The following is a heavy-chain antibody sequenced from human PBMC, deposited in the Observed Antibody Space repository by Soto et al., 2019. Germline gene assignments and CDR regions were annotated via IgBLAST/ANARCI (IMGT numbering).Heavy chain of an antibody. J-gene: IGHJ4*02. CDR3: ARGQFNILTGYYIDY. CDR2: IYYSGST. D-gene: IGHD3-9*01. Sequence: SETLSLTCTVSGGSVSSGRFYWSWIRQPPGEGLEWIGSIYYSGSTNYNPSLKSRVTISADTSKNQFSLKLRSVTTADTAVYYCARGQFNILTGYYIDYWGQGTLVTVSS. V-gene: IGHV4-61*01. CDR1: GGSVSSGRFY.